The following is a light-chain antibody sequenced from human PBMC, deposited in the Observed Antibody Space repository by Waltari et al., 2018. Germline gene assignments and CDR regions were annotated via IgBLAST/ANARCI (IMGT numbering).Light chain of an antibody. V-gene: IGKV3-20*01. J-gene: IGKJ1*01. Sequence: EIVLTQSPGTLPFSPGERATLSCRASQSVSRAFAGYQQNRGQAPRLLIYGASNRATGIPDRFSGSGSGTDFSLIISRLEPEDFAVYYCQHYVSLPVTFGQGTKVEIK. CDR3: QHYVSLPVT. CDR1: QSVSRAF. CDR2: GAS.